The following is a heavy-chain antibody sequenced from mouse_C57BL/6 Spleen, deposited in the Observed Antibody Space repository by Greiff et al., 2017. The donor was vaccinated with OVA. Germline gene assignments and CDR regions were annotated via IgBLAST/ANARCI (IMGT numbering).Heavy chain of an antibody. J-gene: IGHJ4*01. D-gene: IGHD2-3*01. V-gene: IGHV1-69*01. Sequence: QVQLQQPGAELVMPGASVKLSCKASGYTFTSYWMHWVKQRPGQGLAWIGEIDPSDSYTNYNQKFKGKSTLTVDKSSSTAYMQLSSLTSEDSAVYYCARYDGYYDYAMDYWGQGASVTVSS. CDR2: IDPSDSYT. CDR3: ARYDGYYDYAMDY. CDR1: GYTFTSYW.